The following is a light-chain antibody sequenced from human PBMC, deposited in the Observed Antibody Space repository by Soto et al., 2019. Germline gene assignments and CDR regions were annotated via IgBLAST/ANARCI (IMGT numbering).Light chain of an antibody. Sequence: DIPMAQSPSTLSAPVGDSVTIPCRASQNLRNLLAWYQQKPGKAPNPLIYDASSLKSGVPSRFSGSGSGTEFTLTISSLQPDDFAVYYCQQYNNWPWTFGQGAKVDIK. V-gene: IGKV1-5*01. J-gene: IGKJ1*01. CDR2: DAS. CDR1: QNLRNL. CDR3: QQYNNWPWT.